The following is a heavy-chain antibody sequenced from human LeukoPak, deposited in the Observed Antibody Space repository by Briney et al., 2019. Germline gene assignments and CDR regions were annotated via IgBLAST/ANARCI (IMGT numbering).Heavy chain of an antibody. Sequence: PGGSLRLSCAASGFTFGDASMSWVRQAPGKGLEWVGRIKSKADGKTTLYAAPVQGRFSISRDDSTNTLYLQMTSLKAEDTAVYYCTTYPSDRSDYHYFDRWGQGTLVTVSS. CDR2: IKSKADGKTT. CDR1: GFTFGDAS. CDR3: TTYPSDRSDYHYFDR. D-gene: IGHD3-22*01. V-gene: IGHV3-15*01. J-gene: IGHJ4*02.